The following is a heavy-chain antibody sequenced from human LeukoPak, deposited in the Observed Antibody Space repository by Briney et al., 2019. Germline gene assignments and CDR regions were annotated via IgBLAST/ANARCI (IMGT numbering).Heavy chain of an antibody. V-gene: IGHV3-11*04. CDR2: ISSSGSNI. CDR3: ARDRPWYYDSSGYLLDY. CDR1: GFTFSDYY. Sequence: KAGGSLRLSCAASGFTFSDYYMSWLRQAPGKGLEWVSYISSSGSNIYYADSVKGRFTISRDNAKNSLYLQMNSLRAEDTAVYYCARDRPWYYDSSGYLLDYWGQGTLVTVSP. J-gene: IGHJ4*02. D-gene: IGHD3-22*01.